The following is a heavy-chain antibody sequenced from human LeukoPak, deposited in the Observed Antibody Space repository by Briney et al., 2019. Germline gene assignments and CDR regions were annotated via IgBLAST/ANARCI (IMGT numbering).Heavy chain of an antibody. J-gene: IGHJ4*02. Sequence: SETLSLTCTVSGASTSNSYWSWIRQPPGRGLEWIGYIYYSGSTNYNPSLKSRVTISVDTSKNQFYLKLSSVTAADTAVYYCARDRRSGEDSNFWGQGTLVTVSS. D-gene: IGHD2-15*01. V-gene: IGHV4-59*01. CDR1: GASTSNSY. CDR2: IYYSGST. CDR3: ARDRRSGEDSNF.